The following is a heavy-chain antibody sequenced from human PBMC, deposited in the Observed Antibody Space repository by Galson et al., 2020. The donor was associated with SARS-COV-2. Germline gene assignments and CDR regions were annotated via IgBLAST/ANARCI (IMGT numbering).Heavy chain of an antibody. J-gene: IGHJ4*02. D-gene: IGHD3-16*02. CDR1: GINISSYW. CDR2: IKQDGSEK. Sequence: QAGGSLRLSCTASGINISSYWKTWVRQAPGKGLEWVANIKQDGSEKYYVDSVKGRFTISRDNAKNSLYLQMNSLRAEDTAVYYCAFGGYRYGYWGQGTLVTVSS. V-gene: IGHV3-7*05. CDR3: AFGGYRYGY.